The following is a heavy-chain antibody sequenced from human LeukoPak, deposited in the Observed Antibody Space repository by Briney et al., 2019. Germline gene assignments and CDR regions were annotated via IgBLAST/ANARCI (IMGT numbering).Heavy chain of an antibody. Sequence: SETLSLTCIVSGGSISTSAYYWGWIRQPPGEGLQWIGSIYYSGNTYYNSSLKSRVTISVDTSTSQFSLRLSSVTAADTAVYYCARRPALTHSHVDYWGQGTLVTGSS. CDR3: ARRPALTHSHVDY. V-gene: IGHV4-39*01. CDR2: IYYSGNT. J-gene: IGHJ4*02. CDR1: GGSISTSAYY.